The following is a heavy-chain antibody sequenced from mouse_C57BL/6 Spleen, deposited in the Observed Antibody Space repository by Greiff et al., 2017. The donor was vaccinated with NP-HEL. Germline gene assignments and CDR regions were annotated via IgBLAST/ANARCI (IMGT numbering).Heavy chain of an antibody. V-gene: IGHV3-8*01. Sequence: VQLQQSGPGLAKPSQTLSLTCSVTGYSITSDYWNWIRKFPGNKLEYMGYISYNGSTYYNPSLKSRISITRDTSKNQYYLQLNSVTTEDTATYFCARGYDGYYVAFDYWGQGTTLTVSS. J-gene: IGHJ2*01. CDR1: GYSITSDY. CDR2: ISYNGST. D-gene: IGHD2-3*01. CDR3: ARGYDGYYVAFDY.